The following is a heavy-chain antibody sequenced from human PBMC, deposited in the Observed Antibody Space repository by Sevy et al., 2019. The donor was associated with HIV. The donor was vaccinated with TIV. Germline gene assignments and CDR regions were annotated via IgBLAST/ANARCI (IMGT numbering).Heavy chain of an antibody. CDR2: ISRSGGST. CDR1: GFTFSNYA. Sequence: GGSLRLSCAASGFTFSNYAMSWVRQAPGKGLEWVSSISRSGGSTYYADSVKGRFTISRDNSKNTLYLKMNSLRAEDTAVYYCAKVDVVVPDADDGMDVWGQGTTVTVSS. J-gene: IGHJ6*02. V-gene: IGHV3-23*01. CDR3: AKVDVVVPDADDGMDV. D-gene: IGHD2-2*01.